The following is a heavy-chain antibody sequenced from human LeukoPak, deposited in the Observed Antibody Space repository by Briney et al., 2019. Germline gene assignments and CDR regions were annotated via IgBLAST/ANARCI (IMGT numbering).Heavy chain of an antibody. V-gene: IGHV4-59*11. D-gene: IGHD2-21*01. CDR2: ISYSGST. J-gene: IGHJ4*02. Sequence: SETLSLTCTVSGGSISSHYWSWIRQLPGQGLEWIGYISYSGSTNCNPSLKSRVTISVDTSKTQFSLKLSSVTAADTAMYYCVRGGDDNAMWRYYFDYWGQGTLVSVSS. CDR1: GGSISSHY. CDR3: VRGGDDNAMWRYYFDY.